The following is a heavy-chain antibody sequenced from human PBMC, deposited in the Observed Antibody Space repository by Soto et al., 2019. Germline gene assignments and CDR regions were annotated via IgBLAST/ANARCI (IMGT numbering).Heavy chain of an antibody. D-gene: IGHD1-20*01. Sequence: QVQLVQSGAGVKKPGASVKVSCKASGYTFTSYGISWVRQAPGQGLEWMGWISAYNGNTKFALKLQGRVTMTTDTSTSSVYMEMRSVRSDDTDFYSCARVAVVGMNDYWGQGTLVTVSS. J-gene: IGHJ4*02. CDR3: ARVAVVGMNDY. V-gene: IGHV1-18*01. CDR2: ISAYNGNT. CDR1: GYTFTSYG.